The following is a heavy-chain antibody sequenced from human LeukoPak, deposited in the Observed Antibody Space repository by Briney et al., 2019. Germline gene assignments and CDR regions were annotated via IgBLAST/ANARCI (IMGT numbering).Heavy chain of an antibody. Sequence: SETLSLTCAVSGYSISSGYYWGWIRQPPGKGLEWIGSIYHSGSTYYNPSLKSRVTISVDTSKNQFSLKLSSVTAADTAVYYCARNPVVVVPAATREGFDPWGQGTLATVSS. J-gene: IGHJ5*02. CDR3: ARNPVVVVPAATREGFDP. D-gene: IGHD2-2*01. CDR1: GYSISSGYY. CDR2: IYHSGST. V-gene: IGHV4-38-2*01.